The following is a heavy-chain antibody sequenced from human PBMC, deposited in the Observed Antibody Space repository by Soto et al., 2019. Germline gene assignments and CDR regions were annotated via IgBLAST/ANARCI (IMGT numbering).Heavy chain of an antibody. CDR3: ARANYDFWIFDY. CDR2: IYYSGST. J-gene: IGHJ4*02. D-gene: IGHD3-3*01. CDR1: GGSISSYY. V-gene: IGHV4-59*01. Sequence: SETLSLTCTVSGGSISSYYWSWIRQPPGKGLEWIGYIYYSGSTNYNPSLKSRVTISVDTSKNQFSLKLSSVTAADTAVYYCARANYDFWIFDYWGQGTLVTVS.